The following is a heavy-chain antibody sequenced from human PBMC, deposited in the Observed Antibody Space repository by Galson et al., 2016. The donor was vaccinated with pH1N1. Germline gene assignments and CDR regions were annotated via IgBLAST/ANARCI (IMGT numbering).Heavy chain of an antibody. J-gene: IGHJ3*02. CDR3: ARSAAAVGNAFDM. V-gene: IGHV1-69*02. Sequence: SVKVSCKASGGTFSSYTINWVRQAPGQGLEWMGRILPILGIANYAQKFQGRVTITADKSTSTAYMEVISLRSDDTAVYYCARSAAAVGNAFDMRGQGTKVTVSS. CDR1: GGTFSSYT. D-gene: IGHD6-13*01. CDR2: ILPILGIA.